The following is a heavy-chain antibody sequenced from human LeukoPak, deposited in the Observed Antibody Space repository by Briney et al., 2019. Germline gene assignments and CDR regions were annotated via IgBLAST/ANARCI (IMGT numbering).Heavy chain of an antibody. CDR1: GGSFSGYY. D-gene: IGHD1-1*01. CDR2: INHSGST. Sequence: PSETPSLTCAVYGGSFSGYYWSWIRQPPGKGLEWIGEINHSGSTNYNPSLKSRVTISVDTSKNQFSLKLSSVTAADTAVYYCARLNDVFPDYWGQGTLVTVSS. CDR3: ARLNDVFPDY. J-gene: IGHJ4*02. V-gene: IGHV4-34*01.